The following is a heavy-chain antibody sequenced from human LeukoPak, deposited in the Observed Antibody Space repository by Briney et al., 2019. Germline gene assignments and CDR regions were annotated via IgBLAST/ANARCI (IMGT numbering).Heavy chain of an antibody. CDR2: ISYEGGTQ. CDR1: GVTLSPYG. V-gene: IGHV3-30*18. J-gene: IGHJ5*02. D-gene: IGHD3-10*01. Sequence: HSGGSLILSCAASGVTLSPYGMHWVRQAPGKGLEWVAVISYEGGTQHYADSVKGRFIISRDNPRNTLYLQMNILRTEDTAVYYCAKEGTPQVSTWYDLWGQGTQVIVSS. CDR3: AKEGTPQVSTWYDL.